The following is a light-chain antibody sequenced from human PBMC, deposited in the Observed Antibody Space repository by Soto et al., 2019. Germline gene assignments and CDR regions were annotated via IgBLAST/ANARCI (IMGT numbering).Light chain of an antibody. CDR3: QQYDIRPRT. V-gene: IGKV1-33*01. CDR1: QDISNY. J-gene: IGKJ1*01. CDR2: DAS. Sequence: DIQMTQSPSSLSASVGGRVTITCQASQDISNYLSWYQYKPGKAPKLLIYDASNLEKGVPSRFSGSGSGTHFTLTISSLQPEDIATYYCQQYDIRPRTFGQGTRVEIK.